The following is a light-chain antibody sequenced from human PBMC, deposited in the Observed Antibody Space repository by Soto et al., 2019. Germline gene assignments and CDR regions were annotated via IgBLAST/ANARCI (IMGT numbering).Light chain of an antibody. CDR3: CSCIASATWL. V-gene: IGLV2-11*01. CDR1: SSDIGSYDY. CDR2: NVN. Sequence: QSALIQPPSMSGSPGQSVTISCTGTSSDIGSYDYVSWSQQHPGSVPKPLIYNVNTQPSGVPDRFAGSKSGNTASMIISALQGEDEADYKCCSCIASATWLFGGGTKVTVL. J-gene: IGLJ3*02.